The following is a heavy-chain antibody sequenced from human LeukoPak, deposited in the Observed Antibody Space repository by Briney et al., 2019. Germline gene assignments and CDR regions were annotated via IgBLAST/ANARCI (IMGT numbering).Heavy chain of an antibody. V-gene: IGHV4-34*01. CDR3: ARDLRAYSSSSGAFDI. J-gene: IGHJ3*02. Sequence: SETLSLTCAVYGGSFSGYYWSWIRQPPGKGLEWIGEINHSGSTNSNPSLKSRVTVSVDTSKNLFSLKLSSVTAADTAVYYCARDLRAYSSSSGAFDIWGQGTMVSVSS. CDR1: GGSFSGYY. CDR2: INHSGST. D-gene: IGHD6-6*01.